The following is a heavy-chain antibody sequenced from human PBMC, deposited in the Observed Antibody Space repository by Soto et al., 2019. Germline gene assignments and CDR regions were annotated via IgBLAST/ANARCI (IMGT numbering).Heavy chain of an antibody. CDR2: IIPIFGTA. D-gene: IGHD2-8*01. CDR3: ACTVSNYYYYGMDV. J-gene: IGHJ6*02. Sequence: QVQLVQSGAAVKKPGSSVNVSCKASGGTFSSYAISWVRQAPGQGLEWMGGIIPIFGTADYAQKFQGRVTITADESTSTAYMELSSLRSEDTAVYYCACTVSNYYYYGMDVWGQGTTVTVSS. CDR1: GGTFSSYA. V-gene: IGHV1-69*12.